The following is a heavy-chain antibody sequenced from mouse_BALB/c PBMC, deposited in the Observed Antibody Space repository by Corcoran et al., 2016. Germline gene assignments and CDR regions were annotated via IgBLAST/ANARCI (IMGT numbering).Heavy chain of an antibody. CDR1: GYTFTDYY. V-gene: IGHV1-84*02. D-gene: IGHD2-10*02. CDR3: ARGYGNYAMDY. Sequence: QIQLQQSGPELVKPGASVKISCKASGYTFTDYYINCVKQKPGQGLEWIGWIYPGSGNTKYNEKFKGKATLTVDTSSSTAYMQLSSLTSEDTAVYFCARGYGNYAMDYLGQGTSVTVSS. CDR2: IYPGSGNT. J-gene: IGHJ4*01.